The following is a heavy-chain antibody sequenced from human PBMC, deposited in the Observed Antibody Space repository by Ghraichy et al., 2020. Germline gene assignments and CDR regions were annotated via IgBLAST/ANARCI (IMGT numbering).Heavy chain of an antibody. CDR3: ARGVAARLRRGAFDY. D-gene: IGHD6-6*01. CDR2: IYHSGST. Sequence: SETLSLTCAVSGGSISSSNWWSWVRQPPGKGLEWIGEIYHSGSTNYNPSLKSRVTISVDKSKNQFSLKLSSVTAADTAVYYCARGVAARLRRGAFDYWGQGTLVTVSS. CDR1: GGSISSSNW. J-gene: IGHJ4*02. V-gene: IGHV4-4*02.